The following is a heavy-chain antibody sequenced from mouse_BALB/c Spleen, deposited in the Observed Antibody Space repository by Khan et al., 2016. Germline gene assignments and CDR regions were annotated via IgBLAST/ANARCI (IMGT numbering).Heavy chain of an antibody. D-gene: IGHD2-4*01. J-gene: IGHJ3*01. CDR1: GYTFTSYW. CDR3: TRGESTMIRGFAY. Sequence: QVQLQQPGAELVRPGASVKLSCKASGYTFTSYWINWMKQRPGQGLEWIGNIFPSDSYTNYNQKFKDKATLTVDKSSSTAYMQLSSPTSEDSAIYYCTRGESTMIRGFAYWGQGTLVTGAA. CDR2: IFPSDSYT. V-gene: IGHV1-69*02.